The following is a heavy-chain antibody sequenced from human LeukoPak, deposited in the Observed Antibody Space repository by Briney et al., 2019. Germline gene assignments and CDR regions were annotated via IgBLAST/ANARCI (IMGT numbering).Heavy chain of an antibody. Sequence: PSETLSLTCAVYGGSFSGYYWSWIRQPPGKGLEWIGEINHSGSTNYNPSLKSRVTISVDTSKNQFSLKLSSVTAADTAVYYCARDHYDFWSGYSRPNYYYGMDVWGQGTTVTVSS. J-gene: IGHJ6*02. CDR1: GGSFSGYY. D-gene: IGHD3-3*01. CDR2: INHSGST. CDR3: ARDHYDFWSGYSRPNYYYGMDV. V-gene: IGHV4-34*01.